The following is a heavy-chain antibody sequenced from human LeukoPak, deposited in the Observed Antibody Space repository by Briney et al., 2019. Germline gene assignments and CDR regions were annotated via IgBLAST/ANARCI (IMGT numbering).Heavy chain of an antibody. Sequence: SETLSLTCAVYGGSFSGYYWSWIRQPPGKGLEWIGEIDHSGRTNSNASLKSRVTISVDMSKNQFSLRLSSVTAADTAVYYCARKSIVTAGRKPYDFWDRGTLVTVSP. V-gene: IGHV4-34*01. CDR1: GGSFSGYY. CDR2: IDHSGRT. CDR3: ARKSIVTAGRKPYDF. J-gene: IGHJ4*02. D-gene: IGHD6-13*01.